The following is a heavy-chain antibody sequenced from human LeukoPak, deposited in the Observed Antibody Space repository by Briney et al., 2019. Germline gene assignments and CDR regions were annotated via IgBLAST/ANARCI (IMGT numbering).Heavy chain of an antibody. CDR3: ARVGTTGIAARTFDY. CDR2: ISAYNGNT. D-gene: IGHD6-6*01. V-gene: IGHV1-18*01. CDR1: GYTFTSYG. Sequence: ASVKVSCKASGYTFTSYGISWVRQAPGQGLEWMGWISAYNGNTNYAQKLQGRVTMTTDTSTSTVYMELSSLRSEDTAVYYCARVGTTGIAARTFDYWGQGTLVTVSS. J-gene: IGHJ4*02.